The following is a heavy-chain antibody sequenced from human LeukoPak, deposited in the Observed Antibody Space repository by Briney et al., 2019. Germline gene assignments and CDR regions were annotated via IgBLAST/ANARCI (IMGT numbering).Heavy chain of an antibody. CDR1: GGFFSDYY. CDR2: INHSGST. V-gene: IGHV4-34*01. CDR3: AREREESAAWYEGPHFDY. Sequence: SETLSLTCAVYGGFFSDYYWAWTRQSPGKGLEWIGQINHSGSTNYNPSLKSRVSISVDTSKNQFSLKVSSVTAADTAVYYCAREREESAAWYEGPHFDYWGQGALVTVSS. D-gene: IGHD6-13*01. J-gene: IGHJ4*02.